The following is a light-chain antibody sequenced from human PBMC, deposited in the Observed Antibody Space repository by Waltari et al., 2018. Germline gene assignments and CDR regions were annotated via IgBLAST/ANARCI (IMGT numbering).Light chain of an antibody. CDR3: QQFNNWPGT. V-gene: IGKV3-15*01. CDR1: HSVSSS. J-gene: IGKJ1*01. CDR2: GAS. Sequence: EIVLTQSPATLSVSQGERATLSCRASHSVSSSLAWYQLKPGQAPRLLIYGASTRATGIPARFSGSGSGTEFTLTISSLQSEDFAVYYCQQFNNWPGTFGQGTKVEIK.